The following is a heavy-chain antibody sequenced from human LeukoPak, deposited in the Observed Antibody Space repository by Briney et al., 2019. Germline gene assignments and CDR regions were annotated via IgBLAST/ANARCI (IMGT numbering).Heavy chain of an antibody. D-gene: IGHD6-6*01. CDR1: GDSISRNDYY. V-gene: IGHV4-61*08. J-gene: IGHJ5*02. Sequence: PSETLSLTCTVSGDSISRNDYYWSWIRQPPGKGLEWIGYIYYSGSTNYNPSLKSRVTISVDTSKNQFSLKLSSVTAADTAVYYCARDRRPAENWFDPWGQGTLVTVSS. CDR3: ARDRRPAENWFDP. CDR2: IYYSGST.